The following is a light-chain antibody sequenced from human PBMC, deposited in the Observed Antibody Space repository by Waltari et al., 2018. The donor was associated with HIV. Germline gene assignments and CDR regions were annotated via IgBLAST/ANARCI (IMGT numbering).Light chain of an antibody. CDR3: SSYTSSSTRV. J-gene: IGLJ1*01. V-gene: IGLV2-14*01. CDR1: SSDVGGYNY. Sequence: QSALTQPASVSGSPGQSITISCTGTSSDVGGYNYVSWYQHHPGKAPKLKIYEVSNRPSGVAHRFSGSKSGNTASLTISGLQAEDEADYYCSSYTSSSTRVFGTGTKVTVL. CDR2: EVS.